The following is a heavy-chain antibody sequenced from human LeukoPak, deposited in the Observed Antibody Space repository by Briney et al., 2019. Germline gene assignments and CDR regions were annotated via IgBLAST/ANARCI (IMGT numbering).Heavy chain of an antibody. V-gene: IGHV4-34*01. CDR2: INHSGST. CDR1: GGSLSGYY. Sequence: SGALSLTFAVYGGSLSGYYWSWIRQPPWKGLEGIGEINHSGSTNYNPPLKSRVTISLDTSKNQFSLKLSSVTAADTAVYYCARRPPSRRNYIDVWGKGTTVTVSS. CDR3: ARRPPSRRNYIDV. J-gene: IGHJ6*03. D-gene: IGHD1-14*01.